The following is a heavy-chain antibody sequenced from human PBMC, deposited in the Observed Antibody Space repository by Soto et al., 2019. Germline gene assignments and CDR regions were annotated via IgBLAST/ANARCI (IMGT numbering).Heavy chain of an antibody. CDR2: IKQDGSVK. J-gene: IGHJ3*02. V-gene: IGHV3-7*03. CDR1: GFTFSNYW. D-gene: IGHD3-22*01. CDR3: ATRVVVYHPGSPFDAFGI. Sequence: GGSLRLSCAPSGFTFSNYWMSWVRQAPGQGLEWVASIKQDGSVKHYVDSVKGRFTISRDNAEKSLHLQMNSLRAEDTAVYYCATRVVVYHPGSPFDAFGIWGQGTVVTVSS.